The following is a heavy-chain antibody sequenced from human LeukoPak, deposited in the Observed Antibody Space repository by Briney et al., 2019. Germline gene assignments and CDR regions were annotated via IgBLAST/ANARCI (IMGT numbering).Heavy chain of an antibody. Sequence: SETLFLTCAVSGGSISSSNWWSWVRQPPGKGLEWIGEIYPSGSTNYNPSLKSRVTMSVDTSKNQFSLKLSSVTAADTAMYYCARLKGYSSGWYPSYYFDYWGQGTLVTVSS. CDR3: ARLKGYSSGWYPSYYFDY. CDR2: IYPSGST. CDR1: GGSISSSNW. J-gene: IGHJ4*02. D-gene: IGHD6-19*01. V-gene: IGHV4-4*02.